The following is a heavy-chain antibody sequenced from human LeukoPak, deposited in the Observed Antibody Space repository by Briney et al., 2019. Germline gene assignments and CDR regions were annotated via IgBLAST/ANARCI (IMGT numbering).Heavy chain of an antibody. J-gene: IGHJ4*02. D-gene: IGHD3-10*01. CDR3: ARSIWFGEPN. V-gene: IGHV4-61*02. CDR2: IYTSGST. CDR1: GGSISSGSYY. Sequence: SQTLSLTCTVSGGSISSGSYYWSWIRQPAGKGLEWTGRIYTSGSTNYNPSLKSRVTISVDTSKNQFSLKLSSVTAADTAVYYCARSIWFGEPNWGQGTLVTVSS.